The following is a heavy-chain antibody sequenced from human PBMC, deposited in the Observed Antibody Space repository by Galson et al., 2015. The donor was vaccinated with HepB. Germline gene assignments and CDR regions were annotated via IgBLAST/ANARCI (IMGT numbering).Heavy chain of an antibody. J-gene: IGHJ4*02. D-gene: IGHD2-2*01. CDR3: ARDLNPLSPFHIVVVPAANGY. CDR1: GFTFSSYS. Sequence: SLRLSCAASGFTFSSYSMNWVRQAPGKGLEWVSSISSSSSYIYYADSVKGRFTISRDNAKNSLYLQMNSLRAEDTAVYYCARDLNPLSPFHIVVVPAANGYWGQGTLVTVSS. V-gene: IGHV3-21*01. CDR2: ISSSSSYI.